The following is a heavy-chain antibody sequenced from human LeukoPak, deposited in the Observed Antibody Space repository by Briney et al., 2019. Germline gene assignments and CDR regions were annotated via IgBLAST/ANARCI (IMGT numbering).Heavy chain of an antibody. CDR3: ARGSGIVGALYFDY. V-gene: IGHV4-59*01. CDR1: GGSISTYY. J-gene: IGHJ4*02. Sequence: SETLSLTCTVSGGSISTYYWNWIRQPPGKGLEWIGHVYYSGSTNYNPSLKSRVTISVDTSKNQFSLKLTSVTAADTAVYYCARGSGIVGALYFDYWGQGTLVTVSS. CDR2: VYYSGST. D-gene: IGHD1-26*01.